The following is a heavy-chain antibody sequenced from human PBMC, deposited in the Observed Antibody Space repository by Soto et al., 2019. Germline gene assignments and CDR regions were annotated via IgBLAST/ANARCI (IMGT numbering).Heavy chain of an antibody. CDR3: ARLPHYGDGGLHNCYYYGMDV. Sequence: QVQLVQSGAEVKKPGSSVKVSCKASGGTFSSYAISWVRQAPGQGLEWMGGIIPIFGTANYAQKFQGRATITADKSTSTAYMELSSLRSEDTAVYYCARLPHYGDGGLHNCYYYGMDVWGQGTTVTVSS. V-gene: IGHV1-69*06. J-gene: IGHJ6*02. CDR1: GGTFSSYA. D-gene: IGHD4-17*01. CDR2: IIPIFGTA.